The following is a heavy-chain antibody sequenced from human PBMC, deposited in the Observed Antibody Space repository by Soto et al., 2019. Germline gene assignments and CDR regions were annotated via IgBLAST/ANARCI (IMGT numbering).Heavy chain of an antibody. CDR1: GGTFSSYA. Sequence: QVQLVQSGAEVKKPGSSVKVSCKASGGTFSSYAISWVRQAPGQGPEWMGGIIPIFGTANYAQKFQGRVTITADESTSTAYMELSSLRSEDTAVHYCASSGYYDSSGYSPCNDWGQGTLVTVSS. CDR2: IIPIFGTA. D-gene: IGHD3-22*01. CDR3: ASSGYYDSSGYSPCND. V-gene: IGHV1-69*01. J-gene: IGHJ4*02.